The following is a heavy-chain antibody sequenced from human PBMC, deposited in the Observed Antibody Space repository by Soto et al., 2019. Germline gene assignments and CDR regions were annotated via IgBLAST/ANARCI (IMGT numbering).Heavy chain of an antibody. CDR3: TTGGSPFYYYYSMDV. V-gene: IGHV3-30*03. CDR1: GFTFSSYG. D-gene: IGHD1-26*01. J-gene: IGHJ6*02. CDR2: ISYDGSNK. Sequence: GGSLRLSCAASGFTFSSYGMHWVRQAPGKGLEWVAVISYDGSNKYYTDFVKGRFTISRDNSKNTLYLQMNSLKIEDTAVYHCTTGGSPFYYYYSMDVWGQGTTVTVSS.